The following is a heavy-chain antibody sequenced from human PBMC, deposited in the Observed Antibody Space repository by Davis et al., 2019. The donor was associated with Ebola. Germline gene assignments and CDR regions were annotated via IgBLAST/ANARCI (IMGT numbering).Heavy chain of an antibody. D-gene: IGHD5-18*01. CDR2: ISGSGGST. CDR3: APSGRGIQLWIDY. CDR1: GFTFSSYA. J-gene: IGHJ4*02. V-gene: IGHV3-23*01. Sequence: PGGSLRLSCAASGFTFSSYAMSWVRQAPGKGLEWVSAISGSGGSTYYADSVKGRFTISRDNSKNTLYLQMNSLRAEDTAVYYCAPSGRGIQLWIDYGGQGTLVTVSS.